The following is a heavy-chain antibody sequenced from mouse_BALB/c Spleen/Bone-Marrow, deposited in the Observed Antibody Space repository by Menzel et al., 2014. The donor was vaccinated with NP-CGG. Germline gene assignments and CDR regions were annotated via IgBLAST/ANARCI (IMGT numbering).Heavy chain of an antibody. CDR3: ARTAY. CDR1: GYTFTDYW. V-gene: IGHV1-69*02. J-gene: IGHJ3*01. CDR2: IDPSDSEP. Sequence: VQLQQSGAELVKPGAPVKLSCKASGYTFTDYWMNWVKQRPGRGLEWIGRIDPSDSEPHYNQKCKDNATLTVDKSSTTAYNQLSNLTSEDSAFCYCARTAYWGQGTLGTVSA.